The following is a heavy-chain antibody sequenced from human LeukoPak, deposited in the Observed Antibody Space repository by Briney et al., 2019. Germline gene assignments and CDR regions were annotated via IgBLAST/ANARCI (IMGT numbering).Heavy chain of an antibody. CDR1: GFTFSNAW. D-gene: IGHD3-22*01. CDR3: TSLVVVIRNWFDP. V-gene: IGHV3-15*01. J-gene: IGHJ5*02. CDR2: IKSNTDGGTT. Sequence: TGGSLRLSCSASGFTFSNAWMSWVRQAPGKGLEWVCRIKSNTDGGTTAYAAPVKGRFTISRDDSKNTLYLQMNSLKTEDTAVYYCTSLVVVIRNWFDPWGQGTLVTVSS.